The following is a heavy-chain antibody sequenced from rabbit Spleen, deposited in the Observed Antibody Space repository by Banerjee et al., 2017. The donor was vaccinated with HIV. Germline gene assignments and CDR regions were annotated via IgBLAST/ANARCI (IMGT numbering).Heavy chain of an antibody. CDR2: IDTGSSGST. CDR1: GVSFSGDSY. V-gene: IGHV1S45*01. J-gene: IGHJ6*01. D-gene: IGHD8-1*01. CDR3: ARDTGSSFSSYGMDL. Sequence: QQQLEESGGGLVKPGGTLTLTCIASGVSFSGDSYMCWVRQAPGKGLEWIACIDTGSSGSTYYATWAKGRFTISRTSSTTVTLQMTSLTAADTATYFCARDTGSSFSSYGMDLWGPGTLVTVS.